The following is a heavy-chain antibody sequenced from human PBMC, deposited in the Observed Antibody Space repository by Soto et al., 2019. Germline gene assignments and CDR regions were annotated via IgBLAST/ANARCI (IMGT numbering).Heavy chain of an antibody. Sequence: QITLKESGPTLVKPTQTLTLTCTFSGFSLSTSGVGVGWIRQPPGKALEWLALIYWDDDKRYSPSLKSRLTITKDTSKNQVVLTMTNMYPVDTATYYCAHVNYGRGSGSHDYWGQGTLVTVSS. D-gene: IGHD3-10*01. CDR1: GFSLSTSGVG. CDR3: AHVNYGRGSGSHDY. V-gene: IGHV2-5*02. J-gene: IGHJ4*02. CDR2: IYWDDDK.